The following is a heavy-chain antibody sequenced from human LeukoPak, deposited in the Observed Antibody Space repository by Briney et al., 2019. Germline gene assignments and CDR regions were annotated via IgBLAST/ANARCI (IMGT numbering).Heavy chain of an antibody. CDR1: GFTVSSNY. J-gene: IGHJ4*02. V-gene: IGHV3-53*01. D-gene: IGHD3-10*01. CDR2: IYSGGGT. Sequence: PGGSLRLCCVASGFTVSSNYMNWVRQAPGKGPEWVSVIYSGGGTYYADSVKGRFTISRDNSKNTLCLQMNSLRAEDTGVYYCARGGAFDCWGQGTLVTVSS. CDR3: ARGGAFDC.